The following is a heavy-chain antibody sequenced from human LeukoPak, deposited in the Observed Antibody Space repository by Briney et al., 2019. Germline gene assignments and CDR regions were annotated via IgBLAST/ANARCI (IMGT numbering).Heavy chain of an antibody. J-gene: IGHJ4*02. CDR2: IIPIFGTA. V-gene: IGHV1-69*05. CDR3: ARTPLNYYDSSGVIDY. Sequence: ASVKVSCKASGGTFSSYAISWVRQAPGQGLEWMGRIIPIFGTANYAQTFQGRVTITTDESTSTAYMELSTLRSEDTAVYYCARTPLNYYDSSGVIDYWGQGTLVTVSS. D-gene: IGHD3-22*01. CDR1: GGTFSSYA.